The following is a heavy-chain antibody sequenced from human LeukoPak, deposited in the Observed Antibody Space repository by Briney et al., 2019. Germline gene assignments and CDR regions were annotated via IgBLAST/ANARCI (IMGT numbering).Heavy chain of an antibody. D-gene: IGHD3-10*01. CDR2: INHSGST. J-gene: IGHJ4*02. V-gene: IGHV4-34*01. CDR3: ARGRSGLLPKLYYFDY. CDR1: GGSFSGYY. Sequence: SETLSLTCVVYGGSFSGYYWSWIRQPPGKGLEWIGEINHSGSTNYNPSLKSRVTISVDTSKNQFSLKLSSVTAADTAVYYCARGRSGLLPKLYYFDYWGQGTLVTVSS.